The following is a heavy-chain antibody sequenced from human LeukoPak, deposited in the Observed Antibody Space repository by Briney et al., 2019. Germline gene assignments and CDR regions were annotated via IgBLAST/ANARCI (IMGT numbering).Heavy chain of an antibody. CDR1: GGTFSSYA. CDR3: AREKRKTYYYDSSGFDAFDI. J-gene: IGHJ3*02. CDR2: ITPIFGTA. Sequence: SVKVSCKASGGTFSSYAISWVRQAPGQGLEWMGRITPIFGTANYAQKFQGRVTITTDESTSTAYMELSSLRSEDTAVYYCAREKRKTYYYDSSGFDAFDIWGQGTMVTVSS. D-gene: IGHD3-22*01. V-gene: IGHV1-69*05.